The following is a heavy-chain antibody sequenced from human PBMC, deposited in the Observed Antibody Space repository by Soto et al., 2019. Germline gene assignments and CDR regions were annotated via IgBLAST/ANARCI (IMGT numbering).Heavy chain of an antibody. CDR2: VNPNSGDT. D-gene: IGHD3-3*01. Sequence: ASVKVSCKASGYTFIDYYIHWVRQAPGQGLEWMGWVNPNSGDTNYAQKFQGWVTMTRDTPITTAYMELSRLTSDDTAVYFCARDSRGGYYLHGMDVWGQGTTVTVSS. J-gene: IGHJ6*02. V-gene: IGHV1-2*04. CDR3: ARDSRGGYYLHGMDV. CDR1: GYTFIDYY.